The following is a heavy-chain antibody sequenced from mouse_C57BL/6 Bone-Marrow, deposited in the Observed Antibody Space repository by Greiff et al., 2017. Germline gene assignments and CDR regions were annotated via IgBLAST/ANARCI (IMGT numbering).Heavy chain of an antibody. Sequence: EVQLQQSGPELVKPGASVKISCKASGYTFTDYYMNWVKQSHGKSLEWIGDINPNNGGTSYNQKFKGKATLTVDKSSSTAYMELRSLTSEDSAVYYCARALYYYSSSYEDYWGQGTTLTVSS. CDR1: GYTFTDYY. J-gene: IGHJ2*01. V-gene: IGHV1-26*01. CDR2: INPNNGGT. D-gene: IGHD1-1*01. CDR3: ARALYYYSSSYEDY.